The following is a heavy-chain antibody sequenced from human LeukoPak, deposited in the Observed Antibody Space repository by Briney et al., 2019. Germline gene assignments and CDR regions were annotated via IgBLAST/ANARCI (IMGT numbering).Heavy chain of an antibody. J-gene: IGHJ5*02. CDR2: INHSGST. D-gene: IGHD6-13*01. V-gene: IGHV4-34*01. CDR1: GGSFSGYY. Sequence: SETLSLTCAVYGGSFSGYYWSWIRQPPGKGLEWIGEINHSGSTDYNPSLKSRVTISVDTSKNQFSLKLSSVTAADTAVYYCARGNRGAYSSSWYYWFDPWGQGTLVTVSS. CDR3: ARGNRGAYSSSWYYWFDP.